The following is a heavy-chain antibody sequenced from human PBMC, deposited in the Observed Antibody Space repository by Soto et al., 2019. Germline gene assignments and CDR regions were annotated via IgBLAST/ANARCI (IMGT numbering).Heavy chain of an antibody. J-gene: IGHJ5*02. Sequence: EVQLVESGGGFVKPGGSLRLSCAASGFTFTKAWMNWVRQVPGKGLEWVGRIKSKTDGGTIDYAAPVKGRFTISRDDAENTMYLQMKSLKSEDTGVYLCTTDLEGRTAPDGGPWGQGTLVTVSS. CDR1: GFTFTKAW. CDR2: IKSKTDGGTI. V-gene: IGHV3-15*07. D-gene: IGHD1-1*01. CDR3: TTDLEGRTAPDGGP.